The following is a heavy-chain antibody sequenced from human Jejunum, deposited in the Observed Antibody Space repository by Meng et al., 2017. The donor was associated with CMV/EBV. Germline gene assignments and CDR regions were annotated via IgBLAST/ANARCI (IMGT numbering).Heavy chain of an antibody. Sequence: STYYWGWLRQPPEKGLEWIGNIYYSGNTYYNPSLKSRVTISVDTSKNQFSLSLTSVTAADTAVYYCARDPLRYCYNNNCRGGVDVWGQGTTVTVSS. J-gene: IGHJ6*02. CDR1: STYY. CDR2: IYYSGNT. V-gene: IGHV4-39*07. D-gene: IGHD3-9*01. CDR3: ARDPLRYCYNNNCRGGVDV.